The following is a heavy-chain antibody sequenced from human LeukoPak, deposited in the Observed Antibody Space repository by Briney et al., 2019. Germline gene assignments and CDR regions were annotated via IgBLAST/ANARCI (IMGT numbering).Heavy chain of an antibody. CDR1: GFTFSGST. V-gene: IGHV3-7*01. J-gene: IGHJ4*02. CDR3: AKDEDYGDYVLSY. Sequence: GGSLRLSCAASGFTFSGSTIHWVRQASGKGLEWVATIKYDGSETYYVDSVRGRFSISRDNAKNSLYLQMNSLRAEDTAVYYCAKDEDYGDYVLSYWGQGTLVTVSS. D-gene: IGHD4-17*01. CDR2: IKYDGSET.